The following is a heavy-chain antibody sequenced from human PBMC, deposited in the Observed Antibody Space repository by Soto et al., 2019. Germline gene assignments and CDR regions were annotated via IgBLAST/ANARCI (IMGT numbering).Heavy chain of an antibody. D-gene: IGHD4-4*01. V-gene: IGHV3-23*01. Sequence: GGSLRLSCAASGFTFSSYAISWVRQAPGKGLEWVSAISGSGGSTYYADSVKDRFTISRDNSKNTLYLQMNSLRAEDTAVYYCASHRRGGYSNAFDYWGQGTLVTVSS. CDR1: GFTFSSYA. J-gene: IGHJ4*02. CDR2: ISGSGGST. CDR3: ASHRRGGYSNAFDY.